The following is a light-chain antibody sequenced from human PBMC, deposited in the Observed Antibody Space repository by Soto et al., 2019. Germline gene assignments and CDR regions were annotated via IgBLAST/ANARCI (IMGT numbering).Light chain of an antibody. CDR2: CAS. J-gene: IGKJ2*01. CDR3: KQYYSTPPYT. V-gene: IGKV4-1*01. Sequence: DIVMTQSPDSLAVSLGERATINCKSSQSVLYSSNNKNYLAWYQQKPGQPPKLLIYCASTRESGVPDRFSGSGSGTDFTLTISSMQAEDVAVYYCKQYYSTPPYTFGQGTKLEIK. CDR1: QSVLYSSNNKNY.